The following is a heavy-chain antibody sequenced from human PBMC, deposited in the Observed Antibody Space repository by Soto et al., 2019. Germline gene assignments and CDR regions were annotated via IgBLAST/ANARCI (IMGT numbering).Heavy chain of an antibody. CDR1: GDSIGTYN. CDR3: VRQGIGALHGLVDV. D-gene: IGHD1-26*01. Sequence: QVQLQASGPGLVKPSDTLSLTCTVSGDSIGTYNWGWIRQPPGKRLEWIGYIYSNGGTSYNTALMSRVTISADTSTKQFSLRLSSVTAADTAGYYCVRQGIGALHGLVDVWGQGTTVTVSS. CDR2: IYSNGGT. V-gene: IGHV4-59*08. J-gene: IGHJ6*02.